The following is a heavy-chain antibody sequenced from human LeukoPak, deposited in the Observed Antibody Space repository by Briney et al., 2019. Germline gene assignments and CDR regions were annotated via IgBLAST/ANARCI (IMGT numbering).Heavy chain of an antibody. Sequence: ASVKVSCKTSGYIFTNYDINWVRQAPGQGPEWMGWISPYNGDTKYAQKFQDRVTMSTDTSTSTTYMELWSPRSDDTAVYYCTRATGGLSDYWGQGTLVTVSS. CDR1: GYIFTNYD. V-gene: IGHV1-18*04. D-gene: IGHD1-1*01. J-gene: IGHJ4*02. CDR2: ISPYNGDT. CDR3: TRATGGLSDY.